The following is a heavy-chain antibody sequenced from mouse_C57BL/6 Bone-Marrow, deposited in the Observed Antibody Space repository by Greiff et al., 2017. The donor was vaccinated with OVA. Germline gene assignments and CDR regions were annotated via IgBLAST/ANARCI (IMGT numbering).Heavy chain of an antibody. CDR3: ARPRRGYFDV. Sequence: EVQLVESGGDLVKPGGSLKLSCAASGFTFSSYGMSWVRQTPDKRLEWVATISSGGSYTYYPDSVKGRFTIARDNAKNTLYLKMSSLKSEDTAMYYCARPRRGYFDVWGTGTTVTVSS. CDR2: ISSGGSYT. V-gene: IGHV5-6*01. CDR1: GFTFSSYG. J-gene: IGHJ1*03. D-gene: IGHD2-12*01.